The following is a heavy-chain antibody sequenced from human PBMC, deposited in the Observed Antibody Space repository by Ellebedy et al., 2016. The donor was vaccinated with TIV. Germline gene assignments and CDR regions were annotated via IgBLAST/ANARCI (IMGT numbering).Heavy chain of an antibody. CDR3: AKDIGGEVAGGLDY. Sequence: GGSLRLSXAASGFTFDDYAMHWVRQAPGKGLEWVSLISWDGGSTYYADSVKGRFTISRDNSKNSLYLQMNSLRAEDTALYYCAKDIGGEVAGGLDYWGQGTLVTVSS. D-gene: IGHD2-15*01. CDR1: GFTFDDYA. V-gene: IGHV3-43D*03. CDR2: ISWDGGST. J-gene: IGHJ4*02.